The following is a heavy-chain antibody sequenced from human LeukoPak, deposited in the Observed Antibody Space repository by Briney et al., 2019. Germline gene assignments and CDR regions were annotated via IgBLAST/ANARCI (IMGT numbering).Heavy chain of an antibody. D-gene: IGHD3-9*01. V-gene: IGHV3-23*01. CDR2: ISGSGGST. J-gene: IGHJ1*01. CDR1: GFTFSSYA. Sequence: PGGSLRLSCAASGFTFSSYAMSWVRQAPGKGLEWVSAISGSGGSTYYADSVKGRFTISRDNSKNTLYLQMNSLRAEDTAVYYFANHPRYDILTGYYNPPENFQHWGQGTRSPSPQ. CDR3: ANHPRYDILTGYYNPPENFQH.